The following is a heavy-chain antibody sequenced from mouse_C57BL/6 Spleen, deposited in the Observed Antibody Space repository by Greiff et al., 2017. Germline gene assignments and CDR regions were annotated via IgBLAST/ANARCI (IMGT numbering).Heavy chain of an antibody. J-gene: IGHJ2*01. CDR3: ARDPFDD. CDR1: GYTFTSYW. V-gene: IGHV1-52*01. CDR2: IDPSDSET. Sequence: VQLQQPGAELVGPGSSVTLSCKASGYTFTSYWMHWVKQRPIQGLEWIGNIDPSDSETHYNQKFKDKATLTVDKSSSTAYMQLSSLTSEDSAVYYGARDPFDDWGQGTTLTVSS.